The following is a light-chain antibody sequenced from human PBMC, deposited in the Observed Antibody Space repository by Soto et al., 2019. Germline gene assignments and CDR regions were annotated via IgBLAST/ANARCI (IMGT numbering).Light chain of an antibody. CDR3: SSNAGSSNVV. V-gene: IGLV2-8*01. CDR1: SSDY. CDR2: EVT. Sequence: QSALTQPPSASGSPGQSVTISCTGTSSDYVSWYQQHPSKAPKLMIYEVTKRPSGVPDRFSGSKSGNTASLTVSGLQAEDEADYYCSSNAGSSNVVFGGGTKLTVL. J-gene: IGLJ2*01.